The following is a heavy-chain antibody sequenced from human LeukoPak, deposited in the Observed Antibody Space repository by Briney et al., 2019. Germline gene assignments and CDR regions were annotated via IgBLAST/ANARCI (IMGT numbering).Heavy chain of an antibody. Sequence: SETLSLTCTVCGGSISRYYWSWIRQPAWKGLEWIGYIYYSVSTNYNPSLKSRVTISVDTSKNQFSLKLSSVTAADTAVYYCARSSNYYDSRGSGYWGQGTLVTVSS. CDR1: GGSISRYY. CDR3: ARSSNYYDSRGSGY. CDR2: IYYSVST. D-gene: IGHD3-22*01. J-gene: IGHJ4*02. V-gene: IGHV4-59*01.